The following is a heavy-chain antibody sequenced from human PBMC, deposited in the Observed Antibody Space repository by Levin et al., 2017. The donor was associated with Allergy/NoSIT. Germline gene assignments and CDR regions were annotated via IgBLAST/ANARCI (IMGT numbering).Heavy chain of an antibody. CDR2: IYYSGST. D-gene: IGHD3-22*01. J-gene: IGHJ4*02. Sequence: PSETLSLTCTVSGGSISSSDYYWGWIRQTPGKGLDWIVSIYYSGSTNYKPSLKSRLTISVDTSKTQFSLRLRSMTATDTAEYCCARLGYYCEASGYNIDYWGQGTLVTVSS. CDR3: ARLGYYCEASGYNIDY. CDR1: GGSISSSDYY. V-gene: IGHV4-39*01.